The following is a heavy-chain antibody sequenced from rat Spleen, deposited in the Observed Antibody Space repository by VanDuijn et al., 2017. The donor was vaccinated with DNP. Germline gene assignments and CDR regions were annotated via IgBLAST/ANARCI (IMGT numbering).Heavy chain of an antibody. CDR3: LRGLGDY. CDR1: GFTFSSYW. J-gene: IGHJ2*01. D-gene: IGHD3-1*01. CDR2: ISPSGGST. V-gene: IGHV5-19*01. Sequence: EVQLVESGGGLVQPGRSLKLSCAASGFTFSSYWLYWIRQAPGKGLEWVSSISPSGGSTYYRDSVKGRFTTSRDNAKSTLYLQMDSLRSEDTATYYCLRGLGDYWGQGVMVTVSS.